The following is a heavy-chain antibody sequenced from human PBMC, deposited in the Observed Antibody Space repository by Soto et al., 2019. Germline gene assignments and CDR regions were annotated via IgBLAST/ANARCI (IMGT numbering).Heavy chain of an antibody. CDR2: IYAGGNT. CDR1: GFSVTSNY. Sequence: AGGSLRLSCAASGFSVTSNYMTWARQAPGKGLECVSVIYAGGNTYYPDSVKGRFTISSDNSKNTLFLQMNNLRAEDTAVYYCARVTTFYDILTSSYALNYFDYWGQGTRVTVSS. CDR3: ARVTTFYDILTSSYALNYFDY. V-gene: IGHV3-53*01. J-gene: IGHJ4*02. D-gene: IGHD3-9*01.